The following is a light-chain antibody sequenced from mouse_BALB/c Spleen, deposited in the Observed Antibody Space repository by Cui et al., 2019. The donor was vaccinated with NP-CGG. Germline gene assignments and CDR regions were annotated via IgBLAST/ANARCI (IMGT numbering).Light chain of an antibody. CDR2: GTN. Sequence: AVLTQESALTPSPGETVTLTCRSSTGAVTTSNYANWVQEKPDHLFTGLIGGTNNRPPGVPARFSGSLIGDKAALTITGAQTEDEAIYFCALWYSNHWVFGGGTKLTVL. CDR1: TGAVTTSNY. V-gene: IGLV1*01. J-gene: IGLJ1*01. CDR3: ALWYSNHWV.